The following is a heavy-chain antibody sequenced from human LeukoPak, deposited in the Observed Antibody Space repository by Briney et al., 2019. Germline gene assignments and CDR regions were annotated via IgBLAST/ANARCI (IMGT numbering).Heavy chain of an antibody. CDR3: ARDHSNLNYYDSYFDY. J-gene: IGHJ4*02. V-gene: IGHV3-21*01. CDR1: GFTFSSYA. CDR2: ISSSSSYI. D-gene: IGHD3-22*01. Sequence: PGGSLRLSCAISGFTFSSYAMNWVRQAPGKGLEWVSSISSSSSYIYYADSVKGRFTISRDNAKNSLYLQMNSLRAEDTAVYYCARDHSNLNYYDSYFDYWGQGTLVTVSS.